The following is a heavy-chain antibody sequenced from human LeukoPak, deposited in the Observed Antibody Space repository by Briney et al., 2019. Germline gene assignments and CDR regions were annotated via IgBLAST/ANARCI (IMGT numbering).Heavy chain of an antibody. Sequence: PGGFLRLSCAASGFTFSNAWMSWVRQAPGKGLEWVGRIKSKTDGGTTDYAAPVKGRFTISRDDSKNTLYLQMNSLKTEDTAVYYCTTYSGSFPFDYWGQGTLVTVSP. CDR3: TTYSGSFPFDY. J-gene: IGHJ4*02. V-gene: IGHV3-15*01. D-gene: IGHD1-26*01. CDR1: GFTFSNAW. CDR2: IKSKTDGGTT.